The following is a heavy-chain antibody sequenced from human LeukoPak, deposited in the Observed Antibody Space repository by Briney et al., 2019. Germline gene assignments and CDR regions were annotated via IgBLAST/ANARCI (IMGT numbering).Heavy chain of an antibody. J-gene: IGHJ6*02. CDR3: ARRKDGADYNVMDV. CDR1: GYTFSSYG. Sequence: GASVNVSCKASGYTFSSYGISWVRLAPGRGSEWVASLNPQKRDTHYAQNLQGRVTVTAGTSTNTAYMELRSLRSDDTAIYYCARRKDGADYNVMDVWGQGTTVTVSS. D-gene: IGHD4/OR15-4a*01. CDR2: LNPQKRDT. V-gene: IGHV1-18*01.